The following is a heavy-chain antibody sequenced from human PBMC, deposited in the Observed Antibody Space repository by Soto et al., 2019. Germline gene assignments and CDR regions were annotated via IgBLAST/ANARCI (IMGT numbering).Heavy chain of an antibody. D-gene: IGHD3-3*01. CDR2: ISNDGRAQ. Sequence: XGFLRLSCKPPPAPINVQGVPGVGTAPGKGLEWVAFISNDGRAQYYADSVKGRFTISRDYSKNTVDLQMNSLRNEETAVYYCARDIRSGDYKWFDYWGPGTLVTVSS. V-gene: IGHV3-30*03. CDR3: ARDIRSGDYKWFDY. J-gene: IGHJ5*01. CDR1: PAPINVQG.